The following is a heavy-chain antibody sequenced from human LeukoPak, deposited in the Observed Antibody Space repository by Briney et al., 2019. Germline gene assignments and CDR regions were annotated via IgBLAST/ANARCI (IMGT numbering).Heavy chain of an antibody. D-gene: IGHD4-23*01. CDR2: IASDGSST. CDR3: ARGRPHGNDY. J-gene: IGHJ4*02. CDR1: GFTFSSYW. Sequence: GGSLRLSCTASGFTFSSYWMNWVRQAPGKGLVWVSRIASDGSSTTYADSVKGRFSISRDNAKNTLYLQMNSLRVEDTAVYYCARGRPHGNDYWGQGTLVAVSS. V-gene: IGHV3-74*01.